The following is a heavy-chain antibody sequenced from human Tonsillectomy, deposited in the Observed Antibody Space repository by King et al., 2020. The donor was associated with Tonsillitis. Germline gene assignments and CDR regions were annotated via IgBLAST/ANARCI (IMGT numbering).Heavy chain of an antibody. V-gene: IGHV4-4*07. CDR3: ARGPPLFDY. CDR1: GDSLSTYY. Sequence: VQLQESSPGLVKPSETLSLTCIVSGDSLSTYYWSWIRQPAGKGLEWIGRIYFSGTTTYNPSLENRVTMSVDTSKNQFSLRLSAVTVADTAVYYCARGPPLFDYWSPGTLVTVSS. J-gene: IGHJ4*02. CDR2: IYFSGTT.